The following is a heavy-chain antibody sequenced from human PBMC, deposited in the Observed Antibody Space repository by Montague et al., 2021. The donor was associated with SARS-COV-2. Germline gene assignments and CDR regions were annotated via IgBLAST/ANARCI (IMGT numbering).Heavy chain of an antibody. Sequence: SETLSLTCAVYGGSFSGCYWSWSRHPPAKGLEWFGEINHNGSTNYYPSPNSRVTISVDTSKNQFSLTLSSVTAAATAVYYCAIPMVRGFSRGLDIWGQGTMVTVSS. CDR1: GGSFSGCY. V-gene: IGHV4-34*01. D-gene: IGHD3-10*01. J-gene: IGHJ3*02. CDR2: INHNGST. CDR3: AIPMVRGFSRGLDI.